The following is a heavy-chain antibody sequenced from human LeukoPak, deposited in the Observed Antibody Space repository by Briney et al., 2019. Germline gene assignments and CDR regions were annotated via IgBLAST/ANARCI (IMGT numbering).Heavy chain of an antibody. V-gene: IGHV4-59*01. J-gene: IGHJ3*02. Sequence: SETLSLTCTVSGGSISSYYWSWIRQPPGKGLEWIGYIYYSGSTNYNPSLKSRVTISVDTSKNQFSLKPSSVTAADTAVYYCAGDSVRPWFGEFLGSVDIWGQGTMVTVSS. CDR3: AGDSVRPWFGEFLGSVDI. D-gene: IGHD3-10*01. CDR1: GGSISSYY. CDR2: IYYSGST.